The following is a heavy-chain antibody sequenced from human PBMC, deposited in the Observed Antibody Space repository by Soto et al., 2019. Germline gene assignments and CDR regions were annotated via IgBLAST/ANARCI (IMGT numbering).Heavy chain of an antibody. Sequence: QVQLQESGPGLVKPSQTLSLTCTVSGGSISSGDYYWSWIRQPPGKGLEWIGYIYYSWSTYYTPSLTRRVTTSVDTSKNQLSRKLSAVTAADTAVYYCARRDTAMGWYFDLWGRGTLVTVSS. V-gene: IGHV4-30-4*01. D-gene: IGHD5-18*01. CDR1: GGSISSGDYY. CDR3: ARRDTAMGWYFDL. CDR2: IYYSWST. J-gene: IGHJ2*01.